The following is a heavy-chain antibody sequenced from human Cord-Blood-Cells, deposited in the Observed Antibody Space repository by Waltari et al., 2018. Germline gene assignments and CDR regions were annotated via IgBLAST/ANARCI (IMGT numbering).Heavy chain of an antibody. CDR3: AGRVAPYYFDY. D-gene: IGHD2-2*01. CDR1: GGSFSGYY. Sequence: QVQLQQWGAGLLKPSETLSLTCAVYGGSFSGYYWSWIRQPPGKGLEWIGEINHSGSTNCNPSLKSRVTISVDTSKNQVSLKLSSVTAADTAVYYCAGRVAPYYFDYWGQGTLVTVSS. V-gene: IGHV4-34*01. CDR2: INHSGST. J-gene: IGHJ4*02.